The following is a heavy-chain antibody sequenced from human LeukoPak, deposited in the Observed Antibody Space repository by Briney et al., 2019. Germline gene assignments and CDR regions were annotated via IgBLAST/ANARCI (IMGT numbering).Heavy chain of an antibody. CDR2: IYYTGTT. D-gene: IGHD3-16*01. J-gene: IGHJ4*02. V-gene: IGHV4-39*02. Sequence: SETLSLTCSVSGGSISSSTYYWGWIRQPPGKGLEWIGAIYYTGTTYYNPSLRSRVTISVDTSKNHFSLKLSSVTAADTALYYCASAPRQGSIGGLDYWGQGTLVTVSS. CDR1: GGSISSSTYY. CDR3: ASAPRQGSIGGLDY.